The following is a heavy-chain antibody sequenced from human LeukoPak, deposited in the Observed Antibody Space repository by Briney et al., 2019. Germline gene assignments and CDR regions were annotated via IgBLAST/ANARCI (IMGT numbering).Heavy chain of an antibody. CDR2: IVVGSGNT. CDR1: GFTFTSSA. CDR3: AAVPAAIRGWFDP. D-gene: IGHD2-2*02. J-gene: IGHJ5*02. V-gene: IGHV1-58*01. Sequence: ASVKVSCKASGFTFTSSAVQWVRQARGQRLEWIRWIVVGSGNTNYAQKFQERVTITRDMSTSTAYMELSSLRSEDTAVYYCAAVPAAIRGWFDPWGQGTLVTVSS.